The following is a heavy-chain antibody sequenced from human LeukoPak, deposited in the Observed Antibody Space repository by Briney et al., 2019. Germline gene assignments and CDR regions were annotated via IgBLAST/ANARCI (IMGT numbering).Heavy chain of an antibody. CDR1: GYTFSDYY. Sequence: ASVKVSCKTSGYTFSDYYMHWVRQAPGQGLEWMGWINPNSGGTNYAQKFQGRVTMTRDTSISTAYMELSRLRSDDTAVYYCARVPMVRGIESGYWGQGTLVTVSS. CDR3: ARVPMVRGIESGY. V-gene: IGHV1-2*02. J-gene: IGHJ4*02. D-gene: IGHD3-10*01. CDR2: INPNSGGT.